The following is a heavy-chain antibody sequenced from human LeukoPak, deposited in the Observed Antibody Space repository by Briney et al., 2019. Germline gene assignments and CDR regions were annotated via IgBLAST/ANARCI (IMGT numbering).Heavy chain of an antibody. Sequence: SETLSLTCAVSGGSISSNNWWIWVRQSPEKGLEWIGEIYHDGSTNYNPSLKSRVTISLGTPQNQFHLRLQSVTAADTAVYYCARLSGGGGNLLDSWGQGALLTVSS. CDR1: GGSISSNNW. CDR3: ARLSGGGGNLLDS. CDR2: IYHDGST. D-gene: IGHD4-23*01. V-gene: IGHV4-4*02. J-gene: IGHJ4*02.